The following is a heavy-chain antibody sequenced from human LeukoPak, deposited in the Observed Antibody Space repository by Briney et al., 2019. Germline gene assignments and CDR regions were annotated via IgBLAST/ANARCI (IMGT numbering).Heavy chain of an antibody. CDR1: GYTFTGYY. CDR3: AREDYDSSGYLYY. Sequence: ASVKVSCKASGYTFTGYYMHWVRQAPGQGLEWMGWINPNSGGTNYAQEFQGRVTMTRDTSISTAYMELSRLRSDDTAVYYCAREDYDSSGYLYYWGQGTLVTVSS. J-gene: IGHJ4*02. V-gene: IGHV1-2*02. CDR2: INPNSGGT. D-gene: IGHD3-22*01.